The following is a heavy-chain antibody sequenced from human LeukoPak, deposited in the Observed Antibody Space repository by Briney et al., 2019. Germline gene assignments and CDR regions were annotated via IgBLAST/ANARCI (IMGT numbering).Heavy chain of an antibody. D-gene: IGHD6-19*01. CDR1: GFTDSSNY. V-gene: IGHV3-66*02. CDR2: IYSGGST. J-gene: IGHJ4*02. Sequence: GGSLRLSCAASGFTDSSNYMSWVRQAPGKGLEWVSVIYSGGSTYYADSVKGRFTISRDNSKNTLYLQMNSLRAEDTAVYYCARLSGWTPNYWGQGTLVTVSS. CDR3: ARLSGWTPNY.